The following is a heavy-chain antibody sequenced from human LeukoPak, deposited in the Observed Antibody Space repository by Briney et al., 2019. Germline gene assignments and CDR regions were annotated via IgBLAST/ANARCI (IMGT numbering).Heavy chain of an antibody. V-gene: IGHV4-39*01. D-gene: IGHD3-10*01. CDR1: GGSISSGDYY. Sequence: PSQTLSLTCTVSGGSISSGDYYWSWIRQPPGKGLEWIGSIYYSGSTYYNPSLKSRVTISVDTSKNQFSLKLSSVTAADTAVYYCATEFRPTGRKTYYYGSGSYPPWFDPWGQGTLVAVSS. CDR3: ATEFRPTGRKTYYYGSGSYPPWFDP. J-gene: IGHJ5*02. CDR2: IYYSGST.